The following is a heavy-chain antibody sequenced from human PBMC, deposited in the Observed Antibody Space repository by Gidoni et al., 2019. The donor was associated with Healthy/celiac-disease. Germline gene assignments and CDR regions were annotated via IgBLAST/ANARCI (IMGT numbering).Heavy chain of an antibody. V-gene: IGHV1-8*01. D-gene: IGHD3-10*01. J-gene: IGHJ6*02. CDR2: MNPNSGTT. CDR3: ARGSYYGSGSYPHRLYGMAV. Sequence: QVQMVQSGAEGKKPGASVKVHCKASGYTLTSDDINWVRQAPGHGLAWMGWMNPNSGTTGYAQKFQGRFTMTLNTSLCTAYLVLSSLRSEDTAVYYCARGSYYGSGSYPHRLYGMAVWGQGTTVTVSS. CDR1: GYTLTSDD.